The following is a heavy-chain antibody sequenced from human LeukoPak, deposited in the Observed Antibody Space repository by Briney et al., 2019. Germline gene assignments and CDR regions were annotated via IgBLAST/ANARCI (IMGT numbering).Heavy chain of an antibody. J-gene: IGHJ6*03. V-gene: IGHV3-74*01. D-gene: IGHD3-3*01. CDR3: ARGAYITDFWSGPYYYYMDV. Sequence: GGSLRLSCAASGFTFSSYWMHWVRQAPGKGLVWVSRIKSEGSSTTYADSVKGRFTISRDNAKNTLYLQMNSLRAEDTAVYYCARGAYITDFWSGPYYYYMDVWGKGTTVTVSS. CDR1: GFTFSSYW. CDR2: IKSEGSST.